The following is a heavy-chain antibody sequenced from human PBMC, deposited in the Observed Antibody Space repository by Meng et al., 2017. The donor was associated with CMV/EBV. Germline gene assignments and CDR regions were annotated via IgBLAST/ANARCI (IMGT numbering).Heavy chain of an antibody. CDR2: ISWDGKNT. D-gene: IGHD1-14*01. Sequence: LSCTASGFTFDAYTMHWVRQPPGKGLEWVSLISWDGKNTYYVDSVKGRFTISRDNSKNSLYLQMNSLRTEDTAFYYCAKDVDHTTSRWGQGTLVHRLL. CDR3: AKDVDHTTSR. CDR1: GFTFDAYT. V-gene: IGHV3-43*01. J-gene: IGHJ4*02.